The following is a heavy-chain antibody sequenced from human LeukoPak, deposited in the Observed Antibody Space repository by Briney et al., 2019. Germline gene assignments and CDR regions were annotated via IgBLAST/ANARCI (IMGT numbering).Heavy chain of an antibody. V-gene: IGHV3-30*02. D-gene: IGHD1-26*01. J-gene: IGHJ4*02. CDR1: GFTFSSYG. CDR3: AKTVAISGRPREGFDY. Sequence: GGSLRLSCAASGFTFSSYGMHWVRQAPGKGLEWVAFIRYDGSNKYYADSVKGRFTISRDNSKNTLYLQMNSLRGEDTAVYYCAKTVAISGRPREGFDYWGQGTQVTVSS. CDR2: IRYDGSNK.